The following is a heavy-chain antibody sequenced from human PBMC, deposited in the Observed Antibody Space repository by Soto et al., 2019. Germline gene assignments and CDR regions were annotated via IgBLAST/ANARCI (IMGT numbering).Heavy chain of an antibody. D-gene: IGHD1-7*01. V-gene: IGHV4-34*02. Sequence: QVHLQQWGAGLLKPSGTLSLTCAVSGGSFSDAYWSWVRQSPGRGLEWIGEVFHAGNTNYNPSLTSRVTLSADTAKSQFSLRLTSVTAADSAVYYCARAPRELLAEGPLFLYYYYGLDVWGQGTTVVVSS. CDR2: VFHAGNT. CDR1: GGSFSDAY. J-gene: IGHJ6*02. CDR3: ARAPRELLAEGPLFLYYYYGLDV.